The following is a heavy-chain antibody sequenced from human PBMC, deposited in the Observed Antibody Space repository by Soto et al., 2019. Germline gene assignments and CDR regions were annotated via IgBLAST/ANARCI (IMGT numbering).Heavy chain of an antibody. V-gene: IGHV4-4*07. CDR2: IYSSGSI. D-gene: IGHD6-13*01. CDR1: GGSIINYY. J-gene: IGHJ5*01. CDR3: ARQTTYSSSWYDY. Sequence: LSLTCTVSGGSIINYYWTWIRQPAGKGLEWIGRIYSSGSINYNPSLKSRVTMSVDTSKNQFSLKLSSVTAADTALYYCARQTTYSSSWYDYWGHGTLVTVSS.